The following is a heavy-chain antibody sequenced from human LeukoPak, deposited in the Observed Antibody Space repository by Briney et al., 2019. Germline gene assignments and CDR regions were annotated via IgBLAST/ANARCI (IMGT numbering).Heavy chain of an antibody. CDR2: IWYDGSNK. Sequence: GGSLRLSCAASGFTFSSYGMHWVRQAPGKGLGWVAVIWYDGSNKYYADSVKGRFTISRDISENTLYLQMNSLRAEDTAVYYCARDSGYYYDPWGQGTLVTVSS. V-gene: IGHV3-33*01. CDR3: ARDSGYYYDP. J-gene: IGHJ4*02. CDR1: GFTFSSYG. D-gene: IGHD3-22*01.